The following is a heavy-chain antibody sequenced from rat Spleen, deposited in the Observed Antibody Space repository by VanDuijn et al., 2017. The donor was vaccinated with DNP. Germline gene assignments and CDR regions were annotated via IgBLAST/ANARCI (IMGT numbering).Heavy chain of an antibody. CDR1: GFTFSAYY. CDR2: IGSPAYAP. J-gene: IGHJ3*01. D-gene: IGHD1-2*01. V-gene: IGHV5-25*01. CDR3: AARYSSSWFAY. Sequence: EVQLVESGGDLVQPGRSLKLFCAASGFTFSAYYMAWVRQAPAKGLEWVAYIGSPAYAPYYTDSVKGRFTISRDDAKNTLYLQMNSLRSEDTATYYCAARYSSSWFAYWGQGTLVTVSS.